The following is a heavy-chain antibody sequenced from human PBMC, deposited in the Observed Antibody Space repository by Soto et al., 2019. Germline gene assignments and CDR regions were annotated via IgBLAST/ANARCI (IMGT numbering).Heavy chain of an antibody. CDR1: GGSISSYY. D-gene: IGHD5-12*01. CDR2: IYYSGST. V-gene: IGHV4-59*12. CDR3: ARRRGYSGYDYYYYGMDV. J-gene: IGHJ6*02. Sequence: PSETLSLTCTVSGGSISSYYWSWIRQPPGKGLEWIGYIYYSGSTNYNPSLKSRVTISVDTSKNQFSLKLSSVTAADTAVYYCARRRGYSGYDYYYYGMDVWGQGTTVTVSS.